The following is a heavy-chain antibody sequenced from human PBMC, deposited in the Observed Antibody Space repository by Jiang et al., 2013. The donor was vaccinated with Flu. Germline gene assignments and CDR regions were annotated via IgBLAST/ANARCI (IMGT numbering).Heavy chain of an antibody. CDR3: ATPRAQWRQGGYFDY. CDR1: GFTFSTSA. CDR2: IIGSGGST. J-gene: IGHJ4*03. Sequence: QLVESGGGLVQPGGSLRLSCAASGFTFSTSAMSWVRQAPGKGLEWVSAIIGSGGSTYYADSVKGRFTISRDNSKNTLYLEMNSLRADDTAVYYCATPRAQWRQGGYFDYWGQGTLVTVSS. D-gene: IGHD6-19*01. V-gene: IGHV3-23*04.